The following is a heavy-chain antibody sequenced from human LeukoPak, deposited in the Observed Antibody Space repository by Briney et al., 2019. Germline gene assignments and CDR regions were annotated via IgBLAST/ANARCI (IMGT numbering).Heavy chain of an antibody. V-gene: IGHV1-18*01. D-gene: IGHD3-16*01. CDR1: GYTFTSYG. Sequence: ASVKVSCKASGYTFTSYGISWVRQAPGQGLEWMGWISAYNGNTNYAQKLQGRVTMTTDTSTSTAYMELRSLRSDDTAVYYCARDPTPISKVGIGGHYYYMDAWGKGTTVTVSS. J-gene: IGHJ6*03. CDR2: ISAYNGNT. CDR3: ARDPTPISKVGIGGHYYYMDA.